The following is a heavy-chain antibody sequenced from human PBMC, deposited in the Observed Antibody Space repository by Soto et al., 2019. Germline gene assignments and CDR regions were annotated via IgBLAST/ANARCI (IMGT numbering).Heavy chain of an antibody. Sequence: QVQLVQSGAEVKKPGSSVKVSCKASGGTFSSYTISWVRQAPGQGLEWMGRIIPILGIANYAQKFQGRVTITADKSTSTAYMVLSSLRSEDTAVYYCASPPNGSGSRNWFDPWGQGTLVTVSS. D-gene: IGHD3-10*01. CDR1: GGTFSSYT. CDR3: ASPPNGSGSRNWFDP. CDR2: IIPILGIA. J-gene: IGHJ5*02. V-gene: IGHV1-69*02.